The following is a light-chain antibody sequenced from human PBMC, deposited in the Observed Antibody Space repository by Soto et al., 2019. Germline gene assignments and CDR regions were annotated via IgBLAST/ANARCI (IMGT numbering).Light chain of an antibody. Sequence: IVLTQSPDTRSLSPGDRATLSCRATQSVSSNSLAWYQQKTGQAPRLLIYAAATRATGIPDRFSCSRSGTDVTLTISRLETEEVAVYCCQQYGSSPWTFGQGTKVDI. J-gene: IGKJ1*01. CDR2: AAA. CDR3: QQYGSSPWT. CDR1: QSVSSNS. V-gene: IGKV3-20*01.